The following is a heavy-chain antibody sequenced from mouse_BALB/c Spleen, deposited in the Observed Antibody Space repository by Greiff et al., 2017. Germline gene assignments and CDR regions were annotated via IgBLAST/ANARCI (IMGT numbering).Heavy chain of an antibody. Sequence: VQLKQSGAELVKPGASVKLSCTASGFNIKDTYMHWVKQRPEQGLEWIGRIDPANGNTKYDPKFQGKATITADTSYNTAYLQLSSLTSEDTAVYYGAISCGYDWYFDVWGAGTTVTVSS. V-gene: IGHV14-3*02. CDR3: AISCGYDWYFDV. J-gene: IGHJ1*01. CDR2: IDPANGNT. D-gene: IGHD2-14*01. CDR1: GFNIKDTY.